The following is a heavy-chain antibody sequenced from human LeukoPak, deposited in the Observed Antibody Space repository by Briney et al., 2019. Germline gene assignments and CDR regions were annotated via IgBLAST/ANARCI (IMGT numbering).Heavy chain of an antibody. CDR1: GYTFTSYY. Sequence: ASVKVSCKASGYTFTSYYMHWVRQAPGQGLEWMGIINPSGGSTSYAQKFQGRVTITADESTSTAYMELSSLRSEDTAVYYCARVSKPPYYDFWSGYPLDYWGQGTLVTVSS. CDR2: INPSGGST. D-gene: IGHD3-3*01. V-gene: IGHV1-46*01. CDR3: ARVSKPPYYDFWSGYPLDY. J-gene: IGHJ4*02.